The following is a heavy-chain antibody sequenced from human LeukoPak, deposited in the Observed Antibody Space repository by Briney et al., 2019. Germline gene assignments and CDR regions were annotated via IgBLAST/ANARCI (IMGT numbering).Heavy chain of an antibody. Sequence: KSSETLSLTCTVSGGSISSSSYYWGWIRQPPGKGLEWIGTLYYSGTTYYNPSLESRVTISEDTSKNQFSLTLRSVTAADTAVYYCARQISDYYYYYIDVWGKGTTVTVSS. J-gene: IGHJ6*03. D-gene: IGHD3-3*01. CDR3: ARQISDYYYYYIDV. CDR1: GGSISSSSYY. CDR2: LYYSGTT. V-gene: IGHV4-39*01.